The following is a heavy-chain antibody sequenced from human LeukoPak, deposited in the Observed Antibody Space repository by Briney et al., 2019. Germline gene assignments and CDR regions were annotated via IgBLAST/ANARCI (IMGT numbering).Heavy chain of an antibody. CDR1: GGSISSSGYY. J-gene: IGHJ4*02. D-gene: IGHD3-22*01. CDR2: ISSGGST. CDR3: ARRSYDGSGYYYVDY. Sequence: SGTLSLTCTVSGGSISSSGYYWGWIRQPPGKGLEWIGSISSGGSTHYIPSLKSRVTISVDTSKNQFSLKLSSVTAADTAVYYCARRSYDGSGYYYVDYWGQGTLVTVSS. V-gene: IGHV4-39*01.